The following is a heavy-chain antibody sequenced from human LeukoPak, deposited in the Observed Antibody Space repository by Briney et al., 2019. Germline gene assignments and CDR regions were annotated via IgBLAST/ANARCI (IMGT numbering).Heavy chain of an antibody. D-gene: IGHD2-21*02. V-gene: IGHV1-69*13. CDR2: IIPIFGTA. J-gene: IGHJ3*02. CDR3: ARRVGVTAISGAFDI. CDR1: GGTFSSYA. Sequence: ASVKVSCKASGGTFSSYAISWVRQAPGQGLEWMGGIIPIFGTANYAQKFQGRATITADESTSTAYMELSSLRSEDTAVYYCARRVGVTAISGAFDIWGQGTMVTVSS.